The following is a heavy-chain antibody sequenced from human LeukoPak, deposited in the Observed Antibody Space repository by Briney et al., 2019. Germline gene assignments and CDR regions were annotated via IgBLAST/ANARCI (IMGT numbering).Heavy chain of an antibody. CDR3: AREMAAIQDLDY. Sequence: PGGSLRLSCAASGFTFSSYSMNWARQAPGKGLEWVSSISSNGKSAFHADSVKGRFTISRDNARNSLFLEMRSLRAEDTAVYYCAREMAAIQDLDYWGQGTLVTVSS. CDR1: GFTFSSYS. J-gene: IGHJ4*02. D-gene: IGHD5-24*01. V-gene: IGHV3-21*04. CDR2: ISSNGKSA.